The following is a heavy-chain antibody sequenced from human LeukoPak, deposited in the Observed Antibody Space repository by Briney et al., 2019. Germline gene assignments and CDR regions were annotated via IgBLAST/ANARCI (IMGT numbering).Heavy chain of an antibody. CDR1: GYNFISYY. Sequence: GASVKVSCKASGYNFISYYMHWVRQAPGQGLEWMGIINPSGGSTSYAQKFQDRVTMTRDTSTSTVYMELSSLKSEDTAVYYCAREDVVLVDAVRYYYYGMDVWGQGTTVTV. CDR2: INPSGGST. V-gene: IGHV1-46*01. CDR3: AREDVVLVDAVRYYYYGMDV. J-gene: IGHJ6*02. D-gene: IGHD2-8*01.